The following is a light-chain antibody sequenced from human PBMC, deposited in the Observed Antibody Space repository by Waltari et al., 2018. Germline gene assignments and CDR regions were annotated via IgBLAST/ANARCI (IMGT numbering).Light chain of an antibody. J-gene: IGKJ1*01. V-gene: IGKV3-15*01. CDR1: QSVSSN. CDR2: GAS. Sequence: DIVMTQSPATLSVSPGERATLSCRASQSVSSNLAWYQQKPGQAPRLLIYGASTRATGIPARFSGSGSGTEFTLTISSMQSEDFAVYYCQQYNNWWTFGQGTKVGIK. CDR3: QQYNNWWT.